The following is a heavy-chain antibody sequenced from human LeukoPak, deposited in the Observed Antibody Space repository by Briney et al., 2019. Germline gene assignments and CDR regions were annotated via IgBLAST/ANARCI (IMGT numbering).Heavy chain of an antibody. CDR2: INHSGST. CDR1: GGSFSGYY. Sequence: PSETLSLTCAVYGGSFSGYYWSWIRQPPGKGLEWIGEINHSGSTNYNPSLKSRVTISVDTSKDQFSLKLSSVTAADTAVYYCARGTKYSSGWKASSYYYYMDVWGKGTTVTVSS. V-gene: IGHV4-34*01. CDR3: ARGTKYSSGWKASSYYYYMDV. D-gene: IGHD6-19*01. J-gene: IGHJ6*03.